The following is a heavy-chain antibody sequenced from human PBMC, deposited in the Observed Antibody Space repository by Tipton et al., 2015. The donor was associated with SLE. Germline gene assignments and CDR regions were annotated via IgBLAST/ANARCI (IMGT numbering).Heavy chain of an antibody. J-gene: IGHJ3*02. V-gene: IGHV4-61*09. D-gene: IGHD6-19*01. CDR3: ARDWTLRGWYYVFDI. CDR2: IYTSGST. CDR1: GGSISSSSYY. Sequence: TLSLTCTVSGGSISSSSYYWSWIRQPAGKGLEWIGYIYTSGSTNYNPSLKSRVTISVDTSKNQFSLKLSSVTAADTAVYYCARDWTLRGWYYVFDIWGQGTMVTVSS.